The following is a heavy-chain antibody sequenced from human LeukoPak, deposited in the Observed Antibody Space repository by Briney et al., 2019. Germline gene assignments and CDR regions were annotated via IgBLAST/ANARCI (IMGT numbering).Heavy chain of an antibody. V-gene: IGHV1-46*01. CDR3: ARKWIFSSGYYYFDY. CDR1: GYTFTSYY. CDR2: INPSGGST. Sequence: ASVKVSCKASGYTFTSYYMHWVRQAPGQGLEWMGIINPSGGSTSYAQKFQGRVTMTRDTSISTAYMELSRLRSDDTAVYYCARKWIFSSGYYYFDYWGQGTLVTVSS. D-gene: IGHD3-22*01. J-gene: IGHJ4*02.